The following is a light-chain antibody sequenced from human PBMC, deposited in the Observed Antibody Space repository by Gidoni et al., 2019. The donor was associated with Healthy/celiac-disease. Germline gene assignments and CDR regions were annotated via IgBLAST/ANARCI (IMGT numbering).Light chain of an antibody. CDR2: AAS. Sequence: AIRMTQSPSSFSASTGDRVTITCRASKGISSYLAWYQQKPGKAPKLLIYAASTLQSGVPSRFSGSGSGTDFTLTISCLQSEDFATYYCQQYYSYPFTVGPGTKVDIK. J-gene: IGKJ3*01. V-gene: IGKV1-8*01. CDR3: QQYYSYPFT. CDR1: KGISSY.